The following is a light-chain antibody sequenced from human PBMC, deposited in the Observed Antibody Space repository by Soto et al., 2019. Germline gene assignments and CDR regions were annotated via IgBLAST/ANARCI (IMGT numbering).Light chain of an antibody. Sequence: QSVLTQPASVSVSPGQSNTISCSGTTSDVGGYNLVSWYQQHTAKAPKLLIYEGTQRPSGVSSRFSGSKSGNTASLTISGLQAEDEADYYCCSYASSSSYVFGTGTKSPS. V-gene: IGLV2-23*01. CDR2: EGT. J-gene: IGLJ1*01. CDR3: CSYASSSSYV. CDR1: TSDVGGYNL.